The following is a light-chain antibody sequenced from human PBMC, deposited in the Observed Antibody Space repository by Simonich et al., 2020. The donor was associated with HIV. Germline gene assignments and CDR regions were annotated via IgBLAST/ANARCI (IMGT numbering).Light chain of an antibody. Sequence: SYVLTQPPSVSVAPGKTARITCGGNNIGSKSVHWYQQKPGQAPVLVIYEDSKRPSGIPERFSGSSSGTMATLTIRGAQVEDEADYYCYSTDSSDNSVFGGGTKLTVL. V-gene: IGLV3-10*01. CDR1: NIGSKS. CDR2: EDS. J-gene: IGLJ2*01. CDR3: YSTDSSDNSV.